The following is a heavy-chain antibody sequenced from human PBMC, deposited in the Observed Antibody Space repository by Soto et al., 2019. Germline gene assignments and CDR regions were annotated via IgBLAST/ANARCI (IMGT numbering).Heavy chain of an antibody. CDR2: TYTGGST. V-gene: IGHV3-53*02. Sequence: EVQLVETGGDLIQSGGSLRLSCAASGFALSSNFMIWVRQAPGKGLECISVTYTGGSTHYADSVKGRFTVSRDDSMNTLYLQMNSLRAEDTAVYYWARDPPIASDYAMDVWGQGTTVIVCS. D-gene: IGHD6-13*01. CDR3: ARDPPIASDYAMDV. CDR1: GFALSSNF. J-gene: IGHJ6*02.